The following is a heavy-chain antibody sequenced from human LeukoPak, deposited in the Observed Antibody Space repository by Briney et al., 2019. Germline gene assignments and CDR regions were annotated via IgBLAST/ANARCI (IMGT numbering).Heavy chain of an antibody. CDR2: IWYDGSNK. Sequence: GGSLRLSCAASGFTFSSYGMHWVRQAPGKGLEWVALIWYDGSNKYYADSVKGRFTISRDNSKNTLYPQMNSLRAEDTAVYYCAREGPRGNSQFDYWGQGTLVTVSS. CDR3: AREGPRGNSQFDY. D-gene: IGHD2/OR15-2a*01. CDR1: GFTFSSYG. J-gene: IGHJ4*02. V-gene: IGHV3-33*01.